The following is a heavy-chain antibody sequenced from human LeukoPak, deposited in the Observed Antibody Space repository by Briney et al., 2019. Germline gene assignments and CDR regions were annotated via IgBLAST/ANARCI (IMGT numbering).Heavy chain of an antibody. CDR2: INPNSGGT. J-gene: IGHJ4*02. CDR3: ARALRSGYNYIPSNIIDY. CDR1: GYTFTGYY. V-gene: IGHV1-2*06. Sequence: ASVTVSCKASGYTFTGYYMHWVRQAPGQGLEWMGRINPNSGGTNYAQKFQGRVTMTRDTSISTAYMELSRLRSDDTAVYYCARALRSGYNYIPSNIIDYWGQGTLVTVSS. D-gene: IGHD5-24*01.